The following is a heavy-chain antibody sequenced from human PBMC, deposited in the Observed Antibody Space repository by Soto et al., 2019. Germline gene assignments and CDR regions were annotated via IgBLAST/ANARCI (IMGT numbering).Heavy chain of an antibody. V-gene: IGHV2-5*02. CDR3: AHTVTRYDYFDY. D-gene: IGHD4-17*01. CDR1: GFSLSTKTVG. J-gene: IGHJ4*02. Sequence: QITLKESGPTVVKPTQTLTLTCTFSGFSLSTKTVGVGWIRQPPGKALEWLALIYWDDDKRYSQSLKNRLTIAMDTSKNLVILAMTHMGPVDTATYYCAHTVTRYDYFDYWGQGSLVTVSS. CDR2: IYWDDDK.